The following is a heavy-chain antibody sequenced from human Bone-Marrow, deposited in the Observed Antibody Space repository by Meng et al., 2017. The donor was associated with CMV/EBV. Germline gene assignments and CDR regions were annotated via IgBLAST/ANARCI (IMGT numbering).Heavy chain of an antibody. J-gene: IGHJ6*02. CDR2: MNPNSGNT. Sequence: ASVKVSCKASGYTFTGYYMHWVRQATGQGLEWMGWMNPNSGNTGYAQKFQGRVTMTRDTSISTAYMELSSLTSEDTAVYSCARRGPDYYYAMDVWGQGTTVTVSS. D-gene: IGHD1-14*01. CDR3: ARRGPDYYYAMDV. CDR1: GYTFTGYY. V-gene: IGHV1-8*02.